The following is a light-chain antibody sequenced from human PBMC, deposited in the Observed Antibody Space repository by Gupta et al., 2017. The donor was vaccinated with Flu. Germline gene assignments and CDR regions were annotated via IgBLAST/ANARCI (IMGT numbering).Light chain of an antibody. V-gene: IGKV3-11*01. CDR3: QKRSNWPPST. CDR1: QSVGTY. CDR2: DAS. J-gene: IGKJ2*01. Sequence: EIVLTQSPATLSLTPGERATLSCRASQSVGTYLAWYQQKPGQTPRLLIYDASNRATGIPARFSGSGYGTDLTLTISSREPEDFAVYYCQKRSNWPPSTFGQGTKMEI.